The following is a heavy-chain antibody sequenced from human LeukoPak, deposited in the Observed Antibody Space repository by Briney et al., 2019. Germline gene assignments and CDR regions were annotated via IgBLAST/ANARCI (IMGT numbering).Heavy chain of an antibody. CDR1: GFTFTRSA. D-gene: IGHD3-22*01. J-gene: IGHJ4*02. V-gene: IGHV1-58*02. Sequence: SVKVSCKASGFTFTRSAMQWVRQARGQRLEWIGWIVVGSGNTNYAQKFQERVTISRDMSTSTAYMELSSLRSEDTAVYYCAALVDYYDSSGYYVDYWGQGTLVTVSS. CDR3: AALVDYYDSSGYYVDY. CDR2: IVVGSGNT.